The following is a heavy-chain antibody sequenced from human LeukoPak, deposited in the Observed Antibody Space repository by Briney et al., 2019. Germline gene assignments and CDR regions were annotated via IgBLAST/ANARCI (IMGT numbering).Heavy chain of an antibody. Sequence: PGGSLRLSCAASGFSFSNYAMSWVRQTPGKGLKWVSAISGGVSNTYYADSVKGRFTISRDDSKSTLFLQMNRLRAEDTAEYYCAKSKAYSYGWYDYWGQGTLVTVSS. D-gene: IGHD5-18*01. CDR3: AKSKAYSYGWYDY. CDR1: GFSFSNYA. J-gene: IGHJ4*02. CDR2: ISGGVSNT. V-gene: IGHV3-23*01.